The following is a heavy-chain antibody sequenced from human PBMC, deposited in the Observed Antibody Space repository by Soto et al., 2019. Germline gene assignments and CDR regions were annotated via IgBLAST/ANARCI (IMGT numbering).Heavy chain of an antibody. CDR3: ARDVDSSGYYYVGYYYYYGMDV. CDR2: ISSSSSYI. CDR1: RFTFSSYS. D-gene: IGHD3-22*01. V-gene: IGHV3-21*01. Sequence: EVQLVESGGGLVKPGGSLRLSCAASRFTFSSYSMNWVRQAPGKGLEWVSSISSSSSYIYYADSVKGRFTISRDNAKNSLYLQMNSLRAEDTAVYYCARDVDSSGYYYVGYYYYYGMDVWGQGTTVTVSS. J-gene: IGHJ6*02.